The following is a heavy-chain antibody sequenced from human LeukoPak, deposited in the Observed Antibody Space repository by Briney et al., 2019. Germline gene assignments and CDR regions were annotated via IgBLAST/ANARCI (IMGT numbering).Heavy chain of an antibody. Sequence: GSLRLSCAASGFTFSSFGMTWVRQPPGKGLEWIGSIYYSGSTYYNPSLKSRVTISLDTSKNQFSLKLSSVTAADTAVYYCARDQGLSGSGEFMYDAFDIWGQGTMVTVSS. V-gene: IGHV4-39*07. CDR3: ARDQGLSGSGEFMYDAFDI. D-gene: IGHD3-16*02. CDR2: IYYSGST. J-gene: IGHJ3*02. CDR1: GFTFSSFGM.